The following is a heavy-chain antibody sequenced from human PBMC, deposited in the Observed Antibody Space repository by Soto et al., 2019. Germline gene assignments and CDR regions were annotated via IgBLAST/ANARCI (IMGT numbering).Heavy chain of an antibody. J-gene: IGHJ5*02. CDR3: AKGGYCGSGTCYNNCFDP. Sequence: GGSLRLSCAASGFTFSNYDMNWVRQAPGQGLEWVSAVSGSGISTYYADSVKGRFTVSRDNSKYTLYLQMNSLRAEDTAVYYCAKGGYCGSGTCYNNCFDPWGQGTLVTVSS. D-gene: IGHD2-15*01. CDR1: GFTFSNYD. V-gene: IGHV3-23*01. CDR2: VSGSGIST.